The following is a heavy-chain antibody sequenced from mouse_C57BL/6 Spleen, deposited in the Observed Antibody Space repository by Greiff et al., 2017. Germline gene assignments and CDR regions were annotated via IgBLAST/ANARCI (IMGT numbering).Heavy chain of an antibody. Sequence: VQLQQSGPELVKPGASVKMSCKASGYTFTSYTMHWVKQRPGQGLEWIGYINPSSGYTKYNQKFKDKATLTADKSSSTAYMQLSSLTSEDSAVYYCARGGSGNYVLYWYFDVWGTGTTVTVSS. D-gene: IGHD2-1*01. V-gene: IGHV1S26*01. CDR1: GYTFTSYT. J-gene: IGHJ1*03. CDR3: ARGGSGNYVLYWYFDV. CDR2: INPSSGYT.